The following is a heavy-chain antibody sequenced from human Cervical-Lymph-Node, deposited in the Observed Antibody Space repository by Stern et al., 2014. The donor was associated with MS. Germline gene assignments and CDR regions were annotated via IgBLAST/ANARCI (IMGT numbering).Heavy chain of an antibody. CDR1: GFIFSNAW. CDR3: TTGTTGTTYG. Sequence: EVQLVESGGDLVKPGGSLRLSCAASGFIFSNAWMSWVRQAPGKGLEWVGRIKSKTDGGTTDYAAPVKDRFIISRDDSINMLYLQINSLKTEDTAVYYCTTGTTGTTYGWGQGTLVTVSS. J-gene: IGHJ4*02. V-gene: IGHV3-15*01. D-gene: IGHD1-1*01. CDR2: IKSKTDGGTT.